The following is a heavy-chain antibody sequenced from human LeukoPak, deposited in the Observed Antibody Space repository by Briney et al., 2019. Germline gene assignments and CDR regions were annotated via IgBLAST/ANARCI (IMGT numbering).Heavy chain of an antibody. CDR2: IDPSASYT. Sequence: GESLRISCKGSGYNFSTYWISWVRQMPGKGLEWMGRIDPSASYTYYSPSFQGHVTISADKSISTAYLQWSGLKASDTAIYYCARHFYSNSLGYWGQGTLVTVSS. CDR3: ARHFYSNSLGY. CDR1: GYNFSTYW. D-gene: IGHD3-3*02. V-gene: IGHV5-10-1*01. J-gene: IGHJ4*02.